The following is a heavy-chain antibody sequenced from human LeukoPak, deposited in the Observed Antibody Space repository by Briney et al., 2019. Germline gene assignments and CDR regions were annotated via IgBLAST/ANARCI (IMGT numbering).Heavy chain of an antibody. CDR3: ARDLGGAVTPPYYFDY. Sequence: ASVKVSCKASGYTFTSNFMHWVRQAPGQGLEWMGVINPSGSSTTYAQKFQGRVTMTRDTSTSTVYMELSSLRSEDTAVYYCARDLGGAVTPPYYFDYWGQGTLVTVSS. D-gene: IGHD4-23*01. CDR1: GYTFTSNF. J-gene: IGHJ4*02. V-gene: IGHV1-46*01. CDR2: INPSGSST.